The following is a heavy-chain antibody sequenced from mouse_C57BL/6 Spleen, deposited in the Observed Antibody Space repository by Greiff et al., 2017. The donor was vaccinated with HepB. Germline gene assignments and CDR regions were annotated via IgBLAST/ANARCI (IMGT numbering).Heavy chain of an antibody. CDR3: ARDSSGYGRFAY. D-gene: IGHD3-2*02. CDR1: GFTFSSYA. V-gene: IGHV5-4*01. J-gene: IGHJ3*01. CDR2: ISDGGSYT. Sequence: EVKLVESGGGLVKPGGSLKLSCAASGFTFSSYAMSWVRQTPEKRLEWVATISDGGSYTYYPDNVKGRFTISRDNAKNNLDLQMSHLKSEDTAMYYCARDSSGYGRFAYWGQGTLVTVSA.